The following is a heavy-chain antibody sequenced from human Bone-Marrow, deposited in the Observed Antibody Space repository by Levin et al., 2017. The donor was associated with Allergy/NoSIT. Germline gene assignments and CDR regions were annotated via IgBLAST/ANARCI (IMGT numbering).Heavy chain of an antibody. Sequence: SETLSLTCTVSGVSITSGNYYWSWIRQPAGKGLEWIGHIYTSGNTNYNPSLKSRVTISVDTSKNQFSLKLRSGTAADTAVYYCARVLQYYYDYMDVWGKGTTVTVSS. CDR3: ARVLQYYYDYMDV. V-gene: IGHV4-61*09. CDR1: GVSITSGNYY. CDR2: IYTSGNT. J-gene: IGHJ6*03. D-gene: IGHD5-24*01.